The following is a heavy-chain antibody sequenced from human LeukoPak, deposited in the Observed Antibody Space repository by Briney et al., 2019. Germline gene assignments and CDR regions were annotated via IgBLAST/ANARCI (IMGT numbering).Heavy chain of an antibody. V-gene: IGHV3-15*01. D-gene: IGHD3-3*01. CDR1: GFTFINAW. CDR2: IKSKTDGGTT. J-gene: IGHJ4*02. Sequence: GGSLRLSCAVSGFTFINAWMNCVRQAPGKGLEWVGRIKSKTDGGTTDYAAPVKGRFTISRDDSENTLYLQMNSLKTEDAAVYYCTTLETYYENDYWGQGTLVTVSS. CDR3: TTLETYYENDY.